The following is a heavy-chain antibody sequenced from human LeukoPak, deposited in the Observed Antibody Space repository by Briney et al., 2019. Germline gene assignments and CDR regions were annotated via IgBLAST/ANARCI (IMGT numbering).Heavy chain of an antibody. CDR1: GGSISSDH. Sequence: SETLSLTCTVSGGSISSDHWNWIRQPPGTGLEWIGCIYYSGSTYYNPSLKSRVTISVDMSKSQFSLRLTSVTAADTAVYYCARKNDFDIWGQGTLVTVS. J-gene: IGHJ3*02. D-gene: IGHD2/OR15-2a*01. V-gene: IGHV4-59*01. CDR3: ARKNDFDI. CDR2: IYYSGST.